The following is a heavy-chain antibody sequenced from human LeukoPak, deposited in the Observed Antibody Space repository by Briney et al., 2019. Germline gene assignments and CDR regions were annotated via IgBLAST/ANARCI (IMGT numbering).Heavy chain of an antibody. CDR1: GSIFTNYY. CDR2: IYPGDSES. V-gene: IGHV5-51*01. Sequence: GASLEISWEGSGSIFTNYYIGGLRQLPGKGLEWRGNIYPGDSESTYSPSFQGQVTTSADKSINTAYLQWSSLKASDTAMYFCARGYSSGWCDYWGQGTLVTVSS. J-gene: IGHJ4*02. D-gene: IGHD6-19*01. CDR3: ARGYSSGWCDY.